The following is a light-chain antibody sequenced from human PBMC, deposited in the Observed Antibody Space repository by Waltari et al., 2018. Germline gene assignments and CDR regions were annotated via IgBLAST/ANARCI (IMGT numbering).Light chain of an antibody. V-gene: IGLV2-14*01. CDR2: EVN. J-gene: IGLJ3*02. CDR1: SSDVGFNY. CDR3: TSYLNNTLV. Sequence: QSALTQPASVSGSPGQSITISCTGSSSDVGFNYVSWYQHHPGKAPKLMIYEVNNRPSVVSNRFSGSKAGNTASLTISGLQSGDDATYYCTSYLNNTLVFGGGTTLTVL.